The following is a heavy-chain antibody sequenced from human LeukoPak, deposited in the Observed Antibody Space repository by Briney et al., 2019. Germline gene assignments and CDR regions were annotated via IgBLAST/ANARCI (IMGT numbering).Heavy chain of an antibody. Sequence: GGSLRLSCAASGFTFSSYGMHWVRQAPGKGLVWVAFIRYDGSNKYYADSVKGRFTISRDNSKNTLYLQMNSLRAEDTAVYDCVHDYGDYKPSFDYWGQGTLVTVSS. V-gene: IGHV3-30*02. CDR1: GFTFSSYG. J-gene: IGHJ4*02. CDR3: VHDYGDYKPSFDY. CDR2: IRYDGSNK. D-gene: IGHD4-17*01.